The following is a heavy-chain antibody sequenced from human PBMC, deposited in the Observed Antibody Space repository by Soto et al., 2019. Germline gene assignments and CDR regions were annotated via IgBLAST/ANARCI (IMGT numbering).Heavy chain of an antibody. CDR2: IIGSGGST. CDR1: GFTFSSYA. Sequence: PGGSLRLSCAASGFTFSSYAMSWVRQAPGKGLEWVSAIIGSGGSTYYADSVKGRFTISRDNSKNTLYLQMNSLRAEDTAVYYCAKDPDNWDSSDYWGQGTLVTVSS. J-gene: IGHJ4*02. CDR3: AKDPDNWDSSDY. V-gene: IGHV3-23*01. D-gene: IGHD1-20*01.